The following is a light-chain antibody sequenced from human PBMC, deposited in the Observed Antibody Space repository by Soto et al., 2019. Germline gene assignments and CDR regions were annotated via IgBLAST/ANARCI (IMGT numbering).Light chain of an antibody. CDR1: SSNIGAGYD. Sequence: QPVLTQPPSVSGAPGQRVTISCTGSSSNIGAGYDVHWYQQLPGTAPKLLIYGNSNRPSGVPDRFSGSKSGTSASLAIAGLQAEDEADYYCQSYDSSLYVFGAGTQVTVL. CDR3: QSYDSSLYV. J-gene: IGLJ1*01. CDR2: GNS. V-gene: IGLV1-40*01.